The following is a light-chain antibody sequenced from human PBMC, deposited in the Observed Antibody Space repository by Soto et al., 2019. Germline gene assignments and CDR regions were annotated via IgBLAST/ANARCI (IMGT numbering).Light chain of an antibody. CDR2: GAS. CDR1: QSINRN. CDR3: QRSHITQYS. V-gene: IGKV1-39*01. Sequence: DIQMTQSPSSLSAPVGDRVTITFRASQSINRNLHWYQHRPGEAPHLLISGASSLQRGVPSRFSGSAFGSDFTLAISRLQRDDFATYYGQRSHITQYSFGRGTTVDVK. J-gene: IGKJ2*03.